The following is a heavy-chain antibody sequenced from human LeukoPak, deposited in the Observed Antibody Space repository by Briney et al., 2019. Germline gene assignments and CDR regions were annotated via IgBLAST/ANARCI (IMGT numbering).Heavy chain of an antibody. D-gene: IGHD4-11*01. V-gene: IGHV4-34*01. CDR1: GGSFSGYY. J-gene: IGHJ4*02. Sequence: SETLSLTCAVYGGSFSGYYWSWIRQPPGKGLEWIGEINHSGSTNYNPSLKSRVTISVDTSETQFSLKLSAVTAADTAVYYCARRRRGLQRPFDYWGQGTLVTVSS. CDR2: INHSGST. CDR3: ARRRRGLQRPFDY.